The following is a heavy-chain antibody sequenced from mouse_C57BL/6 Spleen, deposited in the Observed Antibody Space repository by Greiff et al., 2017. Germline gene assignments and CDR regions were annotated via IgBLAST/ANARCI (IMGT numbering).Heavy chain of an antibody. J-gene: IGHJ3*01. Sequence: EVQLQESGPELVKPGASVKMSCKASGYTFTDYNMHWVKQSHGKSLEWIGYIDPNNGGTRYNQKFKGKATLTVNKSSSTAYMELRSLTSEDSAVYYFAGDSSGYPFAYWGQGTLVTVSA. CDR3: AGDSSGYPFAY. CDR2: IDPNNGGT. CDR1: GYTFTDYN. D-gene: IGHD3-2*02. V-gene: IGHV1-22*01.